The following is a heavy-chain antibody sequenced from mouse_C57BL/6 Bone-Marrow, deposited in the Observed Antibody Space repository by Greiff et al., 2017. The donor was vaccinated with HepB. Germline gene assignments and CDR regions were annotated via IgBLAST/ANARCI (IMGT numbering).Heavy chain of an antibody. Sequence: EVQLQQSGPELVKPGASVKISCKASGYTFTDYYMNWVKQSHGKSLEWIGDINPNNGGTSYNQKFKGKATLTVDKSSSTAYMELRSLTSEDSAVYYCARPGSSLWFAYWGQGTLVTVSA. J-gene: IGHJ3*01. V-gene: IGHV1-26*01. D-gene: IGHD1-1*01. CDR3: ARPGSSLWFAY. CDR2: INPNNGGT. CDR1: GYTFTDYY.